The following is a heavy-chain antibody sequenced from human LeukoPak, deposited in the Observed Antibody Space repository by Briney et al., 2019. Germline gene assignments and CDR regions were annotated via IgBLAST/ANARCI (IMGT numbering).Heavy chain of an antibody. CDR1: GFSLSTSGMC. CDR2: IDWDDDK. CDR3: ARIRQVATTADYYYYYGMDV. V-gene: IGHV2-70*01. Sequence: SGPTLVNPTQTLTLTCTFSGFSLSTSGMCVSWIRQPPGKALEWLALIDWDDDKYYSTSLKTRLAISKDTSKNQVDLTMTNMEPVDTATYYCARIRQVATTADYYYYYGMDVWGQGTTVTVSS. D-gene: IGHD5-12*01. J-gene: IGHJ6*02.